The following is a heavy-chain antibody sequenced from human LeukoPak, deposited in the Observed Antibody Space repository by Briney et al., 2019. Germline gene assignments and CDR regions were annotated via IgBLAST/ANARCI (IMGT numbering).Heavy chain of an antibody. D-gene: IGHD6-19*01. CDR1: GGSFSGYY. Sequence: SETLSLTCAVDGGSFSGYYWSWIRQPPGKGLEWIGEINHSGSTNYNPSLKSRVTISVDTSKNQFSLKLSSVTAADTAVYYCARSLYASSNNWFDPWGQGTLVTVSS. J-gene: IGHJ5*02. V-gene: IGHV4-34*01. CDR3: ARSLYASSNNWFDP. CDR2: INHSGST.